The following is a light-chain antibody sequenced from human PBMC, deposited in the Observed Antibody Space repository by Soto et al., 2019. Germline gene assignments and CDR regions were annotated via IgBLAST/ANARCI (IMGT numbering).Light chain of an antibody. CDR1: QSVSSIY. J-gene: IGKJ4*01. V-gene: IGKV3-20*01. Sequence: EIGLTQSPGTLSLSTGERASLSCRASQSVSSIYLAWYQQKPGQAPRLLIYGASSRATGIPDRFSGSGSGTDFTLTISRLEPEDFAVYYCQQYGSSPLTFGGGTKVDIK. CDR3: QQYGSSPLT. CDR2: GAS.